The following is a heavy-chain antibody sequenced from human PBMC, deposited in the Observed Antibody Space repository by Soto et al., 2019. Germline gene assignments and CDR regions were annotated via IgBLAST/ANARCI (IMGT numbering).Heavy chain of an antibody. CDR1: GGSFSGYY. CDR3: ARGSHLAITMVRGVREARFDY. J-gene: IGHJ4*02. V-gene: IGHV4-34*01. CDR2: INHSGST. Sequence: SETLSLTCAVYGGSFSGYYWSWIRQPPGKGLEWIGEINHSGSTNYNPSLKSRVTISVDTSKNQFSLKLSSVTAADTAVYYCARGSHLAITMVRGVREARFDYRAQGTPVTVSS. D-gene: IGHD3-10*01.